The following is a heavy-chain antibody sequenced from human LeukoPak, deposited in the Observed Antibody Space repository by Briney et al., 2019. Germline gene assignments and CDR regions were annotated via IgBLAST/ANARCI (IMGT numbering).Heavy chain of an antibody. V-gene: IGHV1-2*02. Sequence: ASVKVSCKASGYTFTDYYMHWVRQAPGQGLEWMGWINPNSGGTNSAQKFQGRVTMTRGTSISTAYMELSRLRSDDTAIYYCARDYEWGGPFWYMDVWAKGTTVTISS. J-gene: IGHJ6*03. CDR3: ARDYEWGGPFWYMDV. CDR2: INPNSGGT. CDR1: GYTFTDYY. D-gene: IGHD3-16*01.